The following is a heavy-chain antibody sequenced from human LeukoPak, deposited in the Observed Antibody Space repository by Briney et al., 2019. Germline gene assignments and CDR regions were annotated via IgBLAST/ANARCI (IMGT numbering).Heavy chain of an antibody. D-gene: IGHD6-19*01. CDR3: AKGVAVASPYYFDY. CDR2: ISGSGSST. Sequence: PGGSLTLSCAASGFTFSSYAMSWVRQAPGKGLDWVSPISGSGSSTYYADSVKGRFTISRDNSKNTLYLQMNSLRAEDTAVYYCAKGVAVASPYYFDYWGQGTLVTVSS. CDR1: GFTFSSYA. V-gene: IGHV3-23*01. J-gene: IGHJ4*02.